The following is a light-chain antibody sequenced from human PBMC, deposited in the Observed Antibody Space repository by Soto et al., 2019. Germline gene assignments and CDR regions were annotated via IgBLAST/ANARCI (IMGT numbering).Light chain of an antibody. CDR3: QLYGSSPMYT. J-gene: IGKJ2*01. Sequence: EIVMTQSPATLSVSPGERATLSCRASQSVSSNLAWYQQKPGQAPRLLIYGASTRATGIPDRFTGSGSGTDFTLTISRLEPEDSAVYYCQLYGSSPMYTFGRGTRLELK. CDR2: GAS. CDR1: QSVSSN. V-gene: IGKV3-20*01.